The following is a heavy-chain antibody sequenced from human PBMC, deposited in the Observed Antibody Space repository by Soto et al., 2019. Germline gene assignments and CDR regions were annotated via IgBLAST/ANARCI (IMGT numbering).Heavy chain of an antibody. Sequence: QVQLVQSGAEVKKPGSSVKVSCKASGGTFSSYAISWVQQAPGQGLEWMGGIIPIFGTANYAQKFQGRVTITADESTSTAYMELSSLRSEDTAVYYCARDGIGHSSSWYDYWGQGTLVTVSS. CDR2: IIPIFGTA. CDR1: GGTFSSYA. J-gene: IGHJ4*02. CDR3: ARDGIGHSSSWYDY. V-gene: IGHV1-69*01. D-gene: IGHD6-13*01.